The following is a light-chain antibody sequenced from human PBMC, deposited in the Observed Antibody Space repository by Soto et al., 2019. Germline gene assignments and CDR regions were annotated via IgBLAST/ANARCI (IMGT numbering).Light chain of an antibody. CDR2: PAS. V-gene: IGKV1-6*02. CDR1: QGIRDD. CDR3: LQDYNDPLP. J-gene: IGKJ4*01. Sequence: IQMTQSPSSLSASVADRVTITCRASQGIRDDLGWYQHKPGKAPNLLIYPASSLHSGVPSRLSGTGSGTEFTLTISSLHAEDFATYYYLQDYNDPLPCGGGTKVDIK.